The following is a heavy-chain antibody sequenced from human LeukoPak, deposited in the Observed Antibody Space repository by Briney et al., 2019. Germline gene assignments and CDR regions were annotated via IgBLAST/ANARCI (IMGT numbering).Heavy chain of an antibody. Sequence: SQTLSLTCTVSGGSISSGDYYWSWIRQPPGKGLEWIGYIYYSGSTYYNPSLKSRVTISVDTSKNQFSLKLSSVTAADTAVYYCASCSNYGSSYYFDYWGQGTLVTVSS. J-gene: IGHJ4*02. CDR1: GGSISSGDYY. D-gene: IGHD4-11*01. CDR2: IYYSGST. V-gene: IGHV4-30-4*01. CDR3: ASCSNYGSSYYFDY.